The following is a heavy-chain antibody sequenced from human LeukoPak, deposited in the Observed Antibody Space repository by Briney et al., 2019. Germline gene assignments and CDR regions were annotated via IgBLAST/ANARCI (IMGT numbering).Heavy chain of an antibody. Sequence: SGTLSLTCAVSGGSISSSNWWSWVRQPPGKGLEWIGEIHHSGSTNYNPSLKSRVTILVDKSKNQFSLKLSSVTAADTAVYYCARVYSTSWAYFDYWGQGTLVTVSS. CDR2: IHHSGST. D-gene: IGHD6-13*01. CDR3: ARVYSTSWAYFDY. J-gene: IGHJ4*02. CDR1: GGSISSSNW. V-gene: IGHV4-4*02.